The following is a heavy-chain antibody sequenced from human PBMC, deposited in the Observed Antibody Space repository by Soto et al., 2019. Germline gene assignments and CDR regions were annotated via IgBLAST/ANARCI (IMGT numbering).Heavy chain of an antibody. Sequence: ASVKVSCKASGYPLNNYGFSWVRQAPGQGLEWMGWISGYNGNTAYARNLQDRGTMTIDAPTTTAYMELRSLRSDDTAVYYCARDEGIRGLEFRGLGTLVTVSS. J-gene: IGHJ4*02. V-gene: IGHV1-18*04. CDR3: ARDEGIRGLEF. CDR2: ISGYNGNT. CDR1: GYPLNNYG. D-gene: IGHD3-10*01.